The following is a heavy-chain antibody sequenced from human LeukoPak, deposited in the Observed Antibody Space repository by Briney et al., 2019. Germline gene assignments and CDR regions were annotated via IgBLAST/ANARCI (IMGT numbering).Heavy chain of an antibody. CDR2: ISSSSSYI. CDR3: ARGVYGDSRPLPDDY. CDR1: GFTFSSYS. J-gene: IGHJ4*02. Sequence: SGGSLRLSCAASGFTFSSYSMNWVRQAPGKGLEWVSSISSSSSYIYYADSVEGRFTISRDNAKNSLYLQMNSLRAEDTAVYYCARGVYGDSRPLPDDYWGQGTLVTVSS. D-gene: IGHD4-17*01. V-gene: IGHV3-21*01.